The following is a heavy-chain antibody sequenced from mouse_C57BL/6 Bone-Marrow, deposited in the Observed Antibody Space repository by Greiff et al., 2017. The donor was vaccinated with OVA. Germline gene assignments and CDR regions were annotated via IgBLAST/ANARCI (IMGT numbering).Heavy chain of an antibody. CDR1: GYTFTSYW. J-gene: IGHJ3*01. CDR3: AMLGPLFAY. CDR2: IHPSDSDT. V-gene: IGHV1-74*01. Sequence: VQLQQPGAELVQPGASVKVSCKASGYTFTSYWMHWVKQRPGQGLEWIGRIHPSDSDTNYNQKFKGKATLTVDKSSSPAYMQLSSLTSEESAVYYCAMLGPLFAYWGQGTLVTVSA.